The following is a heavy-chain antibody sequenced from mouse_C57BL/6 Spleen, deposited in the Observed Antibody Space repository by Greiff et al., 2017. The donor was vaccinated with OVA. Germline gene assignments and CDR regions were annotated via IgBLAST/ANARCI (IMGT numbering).Heavy chain of an antibody. Sequence: QVQLQQPGAELVKPGASVKMSCKASGYTFTSYWITWVKQRPGQGLEWIGDIYPGSGSTNYNEKFKSKATLTVDTSSSTVYMELSRLTSEDSAVYFCARHEDDIYDGYYDYWGQGTTLTVSS. V-gene: IGHV1-55*01. CDR1: GYTFTSYW. CDR3: ARHEDDIYDGYYDY. J-gene: IGHJ2*01. D-gene: IGHD2-3*01. CDR2: IYPGSGST.